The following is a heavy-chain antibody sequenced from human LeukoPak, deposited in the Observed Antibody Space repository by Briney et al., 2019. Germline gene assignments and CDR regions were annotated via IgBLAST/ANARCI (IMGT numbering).Heavy chain of an antibody. J-gene: IGHJ6*03. CDR3: ARVIAARERAWFGELRLYYYSYIDV. D-gene: IGHD3-10*01. Sequence: GGSLRLSCAASGFTFSSYWMSWVRQAPGKGLEWVANIKQDGSEKYYVDSVKGRFTISRDNATNSLYLQMNSLRAEDTAVYYCARVIAARERAWFGELRLYYYSYIDVWGKGTTVTISS. CDR2: IKQDGSEK. CDR1: GFTFSSYW. V-gene: IGHV3-7*01.